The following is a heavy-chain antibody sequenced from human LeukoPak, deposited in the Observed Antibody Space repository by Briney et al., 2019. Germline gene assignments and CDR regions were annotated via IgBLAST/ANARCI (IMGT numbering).Heavy chain of an antibody. D-gene: IGHD4-17*01. V-gene: IGHV3-48*03. CDR1: GFTFSSYE. Sequence: PGGSLRLSCAASGFTFSSYEMNWVRQAPGKGLEWVSYISSSGSTIYYADSVKGRFTISRDNAKNSLYLQMNSLRAEDTAVYYCARAGDYGDYGRWFDPWGQGTLVTVS. CDR3: ARAGDYGDYGRWFDP. CDR2: ISSSGSTI. J-gene: IGHJ5*02.